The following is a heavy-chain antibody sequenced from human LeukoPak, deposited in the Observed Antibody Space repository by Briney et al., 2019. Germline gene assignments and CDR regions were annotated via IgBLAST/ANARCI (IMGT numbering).Heavy chain of an antibody. Sequence: SVTVSCKASGGTFISYGSNWVRQAPGQGLEWMGRIIPMLGIANFEQKFQGRVTITADKSTSTAYMELSSLRSEDTAVYYCARALIATPLRVVVPEAATNYYGMDVWGQGTTVTVSS. D-gene: IGHD2-2*01. CDR1: GGTFISYG. V-gene: IGHV1-69*04. CDR3: ARALIATPLRVVVPEAATNYYGMDV. CDR2: IIPMLGIA. J-gene: IGHJ6*02.